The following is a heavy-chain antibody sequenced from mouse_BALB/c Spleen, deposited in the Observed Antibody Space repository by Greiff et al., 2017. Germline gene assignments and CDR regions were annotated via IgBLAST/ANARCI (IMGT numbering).Heavy chain of an antibody. CDR2: IYPGNVNT. V-gene: IGHV1S56*01. Sequence: VQLQQSGPELVKPGASVRISCKASGYTFTSYYIHWVKQRPGQGLEWIGWIYPGNVNTKYNEKFKGKATLTADKSSSTAYMQLSSLTSEDSAVYFCARRGGLRGDYFDYWGQGTTLTVSS. CDR3: ARRGGLRGDYFDY. CDR1: GYTFTSYY. J-gene: IGHJ2*01. D-gene: IGHD3-3*01.